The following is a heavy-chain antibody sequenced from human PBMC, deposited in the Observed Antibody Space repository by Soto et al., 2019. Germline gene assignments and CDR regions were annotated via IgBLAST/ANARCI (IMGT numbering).Heavy chain of an antibody. V-gene: IGHV1-8*01. D-gene: IGHD6-19*01. Sequence: QVQLVQSGAEVEKTGASVTVSCKASGYTFTTYDFNWVRQAPGHGLEWMGWMNADTGNTGYAQKFHGRVGMTRDTSISTAFMALSGLTAEDTAVYYCARALGYSSTSRLDLWGQGTLVSVSS. CDR1: GYTFTTYD. CDR2: MNADTGNT. CDR3: ARALGYSSTSRLDL. J-gene: IGHJ4*02.